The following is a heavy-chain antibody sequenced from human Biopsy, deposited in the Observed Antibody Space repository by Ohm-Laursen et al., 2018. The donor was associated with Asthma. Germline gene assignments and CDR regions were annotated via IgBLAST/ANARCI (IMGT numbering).Heavy chain of an antibody. V-gene: IGHV3-30*03. Sequence: SLRLSCAASGFTFSSFGMHWVRQTPAKGLEWVAVISFDGSNKYYADSVKGRFTISRDNSKNTLYLQMTSLSAEDSAVYYCASVDGVVEAATRLGGMDVWGQGTTVTVSS. J-gene: IGHJ6*02. D-gene: IGHD2-15*01. CDR1: GFTFSSFG. CDR3: ASVDGVVEAATRLGGMDV. CDR2: ISFDGSNK.